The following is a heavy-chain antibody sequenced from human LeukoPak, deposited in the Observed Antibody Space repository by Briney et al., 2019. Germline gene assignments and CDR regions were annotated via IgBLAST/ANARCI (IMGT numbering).Heavy chain of an antibody. CDR2: INPNSGGT. CDR3: ARGPRYAYDSSALVLDS. V-gene: IGHV1-2*06. CDR1: GYTFTGYY. Sequence: ASVKVSCKASGYTFTGYYMHWVRQAPGQGLEWMGRINPNSGGTNYARNLQDRVTMTTDTSTSTAYMELRRLRPSDTAVYYCARGPRYAYDSSALVLDSWGQGTLVTVSS. J-gene: IGHJ4*02. D-gene: IGHD3-22*01.